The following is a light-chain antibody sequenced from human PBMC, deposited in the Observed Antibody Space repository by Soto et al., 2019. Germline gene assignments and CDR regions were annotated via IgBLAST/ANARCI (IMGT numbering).Light chain of an antibody. CDR3: SSYTGSITLDV. Sequence: QSALTQPASVSGSPGQSITISCTGTSSDVGGYNYVSWYQQHPGKAPKVMIYDVSNRPSGVSNRFSGSKSGNTASLTISGLQAEDEADYYCSSYTGSITLDVFGTGTKVTVL. CDR1: SSDVGGYNY. J-gene: IGLJ1*01. CDR2: DVS. V-gene: IGLV2-14*03.